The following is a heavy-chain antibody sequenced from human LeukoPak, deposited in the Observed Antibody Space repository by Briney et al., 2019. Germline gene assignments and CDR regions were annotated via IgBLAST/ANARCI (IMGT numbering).Heavy chain of an antibody. V-gene: IGHV4-59*08. Sequence: SETLSLTCTVSGGXISSYYWSWIRQPPGKGLEWIGYIYYSGSTNYNPSLKSRVTISVDTSKNQFSLKLSSVTAADTAVYYCARRGSNWGYYFDYWGQGTLVTVSS. J-gene: IGHJ4*02. CDR3: ARRGSNWGYYFDY. CDR2: IYYSGST. D-gene: IGHD7-27*01. CDR1: GGXISSYY.